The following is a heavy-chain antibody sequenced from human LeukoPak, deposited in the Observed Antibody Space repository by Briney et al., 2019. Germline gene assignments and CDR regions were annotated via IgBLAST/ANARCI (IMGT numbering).Heavy chain of an antibody. J-gene: IGHJ2*01. CDR1: GGSFSGYY. D-gene: IGHD3-22*01. CDR2: INHSGST. V-gene: IGHV4-34*01. Sequence: SETLSLTCAVYGGSFSGYYWSWIRQPPGKGLEWIGEINHSGSTNYNPSLKSRVTISVDTSKNQFSLKLSSVTAADTAVYYCAREGYYYDSSGVGYFDLWGRGTLVTVSS. CDR3: AREGYYYDSSGVGYFDL.